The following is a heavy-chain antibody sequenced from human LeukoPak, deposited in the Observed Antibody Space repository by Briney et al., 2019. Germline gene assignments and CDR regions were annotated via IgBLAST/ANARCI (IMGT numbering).Heavy chain of an antibody. CDR1: GFTFSSYA. D-gene: IGHD3-22*01. V-gene: IGHV3-23*01. CDR2: ISGSGGST. CDR3: AKPKRPMIVVVITVD. J-gene: IGHJ4*02. Sequence: GGSLRLSCAASGFTFSSYAMSWVRQAPGKGLEWASAISGSGGSTYYADSVKGRFTISRDNSKNTLYLQMNSLRAEDTAVYYCAKPKRPMIVVVITVDWGQGTLVTVSS.